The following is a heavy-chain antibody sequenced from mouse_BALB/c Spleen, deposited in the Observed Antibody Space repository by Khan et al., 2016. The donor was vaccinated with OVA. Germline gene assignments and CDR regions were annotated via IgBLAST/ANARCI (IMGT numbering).Heavy chain of an antibody. Sequence: DVKLVESGGGLVQPGGSRKLSCAASGFTFSSFGLHWVRQAPKKGLEWVAYISSGSSTIYYVDTVKGRFTISSANPKNTLFLQMTSLRSEDTAMYYCARSGGNLHWYFDVWGAGTSVTVSS. CDR3: ARSGGNLHWYFDV. J-gene: IGHJ1*01. D-gene: IGHD2-1*01. V-gene: IGHV5-17*02. CDR1: GFTFSSFG. CDR2: ISSGSSTI.